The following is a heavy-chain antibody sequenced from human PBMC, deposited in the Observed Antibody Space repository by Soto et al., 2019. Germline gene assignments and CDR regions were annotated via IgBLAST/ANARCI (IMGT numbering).Heavy chain of an antibody. CDR2: ISGSGGST. D-gene: IGHD4-17*01. CDR3: AKNGEGLKVDY. V-gene: IGHV3-23*01. Sequence: QAPGKGLEWVSAISGSGGSTYYADSVKGRFTISRDNSKNTLYLQMNSLRAEDTAVYYCAKNGEGLKVDYWGQGTLVTVSS. J-gene: IGHJ4*02.